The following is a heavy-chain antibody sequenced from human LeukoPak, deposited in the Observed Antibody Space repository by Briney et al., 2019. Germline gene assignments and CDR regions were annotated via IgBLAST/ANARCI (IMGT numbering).Heavy chain of an antibody. D-gene: IGHD3-22*01. CDR1: GFTFSSYS. CDR3: ARDPYYYDSSGYYYFDY. Sequence: GGSLRLSCAASGFTFSSYSMNWVRQAPGKGLEWVSSISSSSSYIYYEDSVKGRFTISRDNAKNSLYLQMNSLRAEDTAVYYCARDPYYYDSSGYYYFDYWGQGTLVTVSS. J-gene: IGHJ4*02. CDR2: ISSSSSYI. V-gene: IGHV3-21*01.